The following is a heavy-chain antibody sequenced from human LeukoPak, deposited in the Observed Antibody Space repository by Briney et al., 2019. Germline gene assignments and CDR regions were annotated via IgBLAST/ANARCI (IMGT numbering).Heavy chain of an antibody. D-gene: IGHD6-13*01. CDR1: GFSFSTYW. J-gene: IGHJ4*02. CDR3: ARNIGTAQQLIY. V-gene: IGHV3-7*01. Sequence: GQSLRLSCAASGFSFSTYWMSWVRQAPGGGLEWVANVKQDGSDQYYVDSVKGRFTISRDNAKNSLYLQMNSLRAEDTAVYYCARNIGTAQQLIYWGQGTLVTVSS. CDR2: VKQDGSDQ.